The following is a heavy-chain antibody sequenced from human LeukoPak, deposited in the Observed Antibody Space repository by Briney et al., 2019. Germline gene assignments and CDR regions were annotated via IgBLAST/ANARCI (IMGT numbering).Heavy chain of an antibody. Sequence: SETLSLTCAVYGGSFSGYYWSWIRQPPGKGLEWIGEINHSGSTNYNPSLKSRVTISVDTSKNQFSLKLSSVTAADTAVHYCARGAGTYYYDSSGYRDWGQGTMVTVSS. V-gene: IGHV4-34*01. D-gene: IGHD3-22*01. CDR1: GGSFSGYY. CDR2: INHSGST. CDR3: ARGAGTYYYDSSGYRD. J-gene: IGHJ3*01.